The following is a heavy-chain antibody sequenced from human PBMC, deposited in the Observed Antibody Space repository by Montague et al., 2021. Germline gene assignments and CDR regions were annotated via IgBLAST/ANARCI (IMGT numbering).Heavy chain of an antibody. J-gene: IGHJ5*01. Sequence: SLRLSCAASGITFDYYWMSWVRQAPGKGLVWVANINEDGSEKNYVDSVRGRFSLSRDNTKNSLYLQMNSLRVEDTGVYYCARDRAAAGSWGHGTLVIVSS. CDR2: INEDGSEK. CDR1: GITFDYYW. CDR3: ARDRAAAGS. V-gene: IGHV3-7*01. D-gene: IGHD6-13*01.